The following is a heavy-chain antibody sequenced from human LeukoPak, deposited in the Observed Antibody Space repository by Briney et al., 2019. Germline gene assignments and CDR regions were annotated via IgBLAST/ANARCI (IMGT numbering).Heavy chain of an antibody. V-gene: IGHV4-39*01. CDR2: IYYSGST. Sequence: SETLSLTCTVSGGSISSSSYYWGWIRQPPGKGLEWIGSIYYSGSTYYNPSLKSRVTISVDTSKNQFSLKLSSVTAADTAVYYCAGALRYSYGESTFDYWGQGTLVTVSS. CDR1: GGSISSSSYY. CDR3: AGALRYSYGESTFDY. D-gene: IGHD5-18*01. J-gene: IGHJ4*02.